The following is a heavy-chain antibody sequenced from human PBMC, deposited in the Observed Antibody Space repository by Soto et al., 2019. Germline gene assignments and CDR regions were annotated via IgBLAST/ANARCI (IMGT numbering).Heavy chain of an antibody. J-gene: IGHJ6*02. CDR2: ISGSGGST. CDR3: AGVGTMVRGVIILYYYGMDV. D-gene: IGHD3-10*01. Sequence: GGSLRLSCAASGFTFSSYAMSWVRQAPGKGLEWVSAISGSGGSTYYADSVKGRFTISRDNSKNTLYLQMNSLRAEDTAVYYCAGVGTMVRGVIILYYYGMDVWGQGTTVTVSS. V-gene: IGHV3-23*01. CDR1: GFTFSSYA.